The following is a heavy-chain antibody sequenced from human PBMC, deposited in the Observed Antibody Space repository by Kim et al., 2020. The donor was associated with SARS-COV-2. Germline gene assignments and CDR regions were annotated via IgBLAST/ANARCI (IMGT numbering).Heavy chain of an antibody. V-gene: IGHV3-33*05. CDR3: AGDLVVAAARGGAFDY. CDR1: GFTFSTYG. Sequence: GGSLRLSCAASGFTFSTYGMHWVRQAPGKGLEWVAVISYDGSNKYYAESVKGRFTISRDNSKNTLYLQMNSLRVEDTAVYYCAGDLVVAAARGGAFDYWGQGTLVTVSS. CDR2: ISYDGSNK. J-gene: IGHJ4*02. D-gene: IGHD2-15*01.